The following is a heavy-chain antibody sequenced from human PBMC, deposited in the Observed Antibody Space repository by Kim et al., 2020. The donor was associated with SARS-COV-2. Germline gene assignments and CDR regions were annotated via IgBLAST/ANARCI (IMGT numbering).Heavy chain of an antibody. CDR3: ARLVITTNYYGMDV. CDR1: GYTFTSYD. Sequence: ASVKVSCKASGYTFTSYDINWVRQATGQGLEWMGWMNPNSGNTGYAQKFQGRVTMTRNTSISTAYMELSSLRSEDTAVYYCARLVITTNYYGMDVWGQGTTVTVSS. CDR2: MNPNSGNT. D-gene: IGHD3-22*01. J-gene: IGHJ6*02. V-gene: IGHV1-8*01.